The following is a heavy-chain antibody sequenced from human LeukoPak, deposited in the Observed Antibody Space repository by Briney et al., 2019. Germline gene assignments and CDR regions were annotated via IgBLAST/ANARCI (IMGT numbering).Heavy chain of an antibody. D-gene: IGHD2-15*01. CDR1: GFTFSGYT. Sequence: PGRSLRLSCAASGFTFSGYTMHWVRQAPGKGLEWVAVISYDGSNKYYADSVKGRFTISRDNSKNTLYLQMNSLRTEDTAVYYCAREGGRAQNWGQGTLVTVSP. CDR2: ISYDGSNK. J-gene: IGHJ4*02. V-gene: IGHV3-30-3*01. CDR3: AREGGRAQN.